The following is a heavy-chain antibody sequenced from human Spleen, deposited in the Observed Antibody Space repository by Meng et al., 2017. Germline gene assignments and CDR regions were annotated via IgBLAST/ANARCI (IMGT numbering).Heavy chain of an antibody. J-gene: IGHJ4*02. CDR3: ARGRRVIQPYYFDN. D-gene: IGHD3-10*01. V-gene: IGHV4-59*01. Sequence: SETLSLTCTVSGDSISSYSWNWIRQPPGKGLEWIGFIYHNGDTNYNPSLKSRVTISVDTSKNQFSLKLVSVTVADTAVFYCARGRRVIQPYYFDNWGQGTLVTVSS. CDR1: GDSISSYS. CDR2: IYHNGDT.